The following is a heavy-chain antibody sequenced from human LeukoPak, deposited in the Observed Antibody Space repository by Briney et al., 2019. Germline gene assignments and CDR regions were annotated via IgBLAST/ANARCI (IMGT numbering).Heavy chain of an antibody. Sequence: GASVKVSCKASGYTFTGYYMHWVRQAPGQGLEWMGWINPNSGGTNYAQKFQGRVTMTRDTSTSTAYMELSRLRSDDTAVYYCAGRSYSSSWYYYYGMDVWGQGTTVTVSS. V-gene: IGHV1-2*02. CDR3: AGRSYSSSWYYYYGMDV. J-gene: IGHJ6*02. CDR1: GYTFTGYY. CDR2: INPNSGGT. D-gene: IGHD6-13*01.